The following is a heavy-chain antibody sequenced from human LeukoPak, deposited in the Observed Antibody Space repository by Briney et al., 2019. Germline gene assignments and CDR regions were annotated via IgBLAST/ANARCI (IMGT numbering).Heavy chain of an antibody. CDR2: ISSSGSTI. CDR1: GFTFSSYG. Sequence: GGSLRLSCAASGFTFSSYGMNWVRQAPGKGLEWVSYISSSGSTIYYADSVKGRFTISRDNAKNSLFLQMNSLSAEDTAVYYCAASGVVTGSPHGFDIWGQGTMVTVSS. J-gene: IGHJ3*02. V-gene: IGHV3-48*03. CDR3: AASGVVTGSPHGFDI. D-gene: IGHD2-21*02.